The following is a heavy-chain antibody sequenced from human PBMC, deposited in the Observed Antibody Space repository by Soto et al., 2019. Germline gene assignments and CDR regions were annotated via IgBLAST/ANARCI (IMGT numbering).Heavy chain of an antibody. Sequence: QVQLVESGGGVVQPGRSLRLSCAASGFTFSSYAMHWVRQAPGKGLEWVAVISYDGSNKYYVDSVKGRFTISRDNSKNTMYLQMNSLRAEDTAVYYCARDLVLVPAAIDYYYGMDVWGQGTTVTVSS. V-gene: IGHV3-30-3*01. CDR3: ARDLVLVPAAIDYYYGMDV. D-gene: IGHD2-2*01. CDR2: ISYDGSNK. J-gene: IGHJ6*02. CDR1: GFTFSSYA.